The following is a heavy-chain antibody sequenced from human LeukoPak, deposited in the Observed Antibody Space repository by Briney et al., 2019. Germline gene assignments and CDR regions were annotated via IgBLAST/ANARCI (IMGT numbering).Heavy chain of an antibody. Sequence: SVKVSCEASGGTFSSYAISWVRQAPGQGLEWMGRIIPIFGTANYAQKFQGRVTITTDESTSTAYMELSSLRSEDTAVYYCARDEVSSSWHDDRRLDYRSQGTLVTVSS. V-gene: IGHV1-69*05. CDR2: IIPIFGTA. CDR1: GGTFSSYA. D-gene: IGHD6-13*01. J-gene: IGHJ4*02. CDR3: ARDEVSSSWHDDRRLDY.